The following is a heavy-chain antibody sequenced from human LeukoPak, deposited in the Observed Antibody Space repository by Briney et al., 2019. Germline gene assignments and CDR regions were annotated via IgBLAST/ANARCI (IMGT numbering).Heavy chain of an antibody. V-gene: IGHV4-34*01. D-gene: IGHD2-8*01. CDR1: GGSFSGYY. CDR2: INHSGST. J-gene: IGHJ3*02. CDR3: ARNGVGRWDPRGGRSAFDI. Sequence: SETLSLTCAVYGGSFSGYYWSWIRQPPGKGLEWIGEINHSGSTNYNPSLKSRVTISVDTSKNQFSLKLSSVTAADTAVYYCARNGVGRWDPRGGRSAFDIWGQGTMVTVSS.